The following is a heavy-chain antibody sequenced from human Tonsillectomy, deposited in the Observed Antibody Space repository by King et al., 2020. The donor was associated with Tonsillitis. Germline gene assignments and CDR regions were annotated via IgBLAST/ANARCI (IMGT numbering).Heavy chain of an antibody. Sequence: VQLVESGGGVVQPGRSLRLSCAASGFMFSSYGMHWVRQAPGKGLEWVAVISYDENKKYYADSVKGRFTISRDNSKNTLYLQMNSLRAEDTAVYYCAKDHTVATYYYYSGMDVWGQGTTVTVSS. J-gene: IGHJ6*02. D-gene: IGHD4-23*01. CDR1: GFMFSSYG. V-gene: IGHV3-30*18. CDR3: AKDHTVATYYYYSGMDV. CDR2: ISYDENKK.